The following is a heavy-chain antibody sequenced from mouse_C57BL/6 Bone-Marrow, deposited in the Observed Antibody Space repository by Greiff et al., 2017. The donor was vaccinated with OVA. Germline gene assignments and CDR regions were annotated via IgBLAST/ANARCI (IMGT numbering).Heavy chain of an antibody. CDR3: ARGLGAWFAY. CDR2: IYPRSGNT. J-gene: IGHJ3*01. V-gene: IGHV1-81*01. Sequence: QVQLKESGAELARPGASVKLSCKASCYTFTSYGISWVKQRTGQGLEWIGEIYPRSGNTYYNEKFKGKATLTADKSSSTAYMELRSLTSEDSAVYFCARGLGAWFAYWGQGTLVTVSA. CDR1: CYTFTSYG. D-gene: IGHD4-1*01.